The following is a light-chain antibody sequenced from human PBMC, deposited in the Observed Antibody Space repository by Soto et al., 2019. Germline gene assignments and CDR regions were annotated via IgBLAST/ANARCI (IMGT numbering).Light chain of an antibody. CDR3: LQHNNFPLT. J-gene: IGKJ5*01. CDR2: DAS. V-gene: IGKV1-17*03. CDR1: QGISNH. Sequence: DIQMTQSPSAMSASVGDRVTITCRASQGISNHLVWFQLKPGKVPKRLIYDASSLQTGVPSRFSGSGSGTNFTLTISSLQPEDFATYYSLQHNNFPLTLGQGTRLEAK.